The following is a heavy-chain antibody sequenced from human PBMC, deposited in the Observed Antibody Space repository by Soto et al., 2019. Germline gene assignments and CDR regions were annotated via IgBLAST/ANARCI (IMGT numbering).Heavy chain of an antibody. J-gene: IGHJ4*02. CDR3: ATTAAGFDY. Sequence: EVQLLESGGGLVQPGGSLRLSCAASASGFTFSSYVMSWVRQAPGKGLEWVSAISGSGGSTYYADSVKGRFTISRDNSKNTLYLQMTSLRAEDTAVYYCATTAAGFDYWGQGTLVTVSS. CDR2: ISGSGGST. V-gene: IGHV3-23*01. CDR1: GFTFSSYV. D-gene: IGHD6-13*01.